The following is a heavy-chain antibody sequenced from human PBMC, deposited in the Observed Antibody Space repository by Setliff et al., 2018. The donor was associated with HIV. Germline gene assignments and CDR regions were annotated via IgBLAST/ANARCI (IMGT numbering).Heavy chain of an antibody. CDR2: IYWDDDK. D-gene: IGHD3-3*01. Sequence: SGPTLVNPTQTLTLTCTFSGFSLSTRGVGVGWIRQSPRKALEWLALIYWDDDKRYSPSLKNRLTLTKDTSKNQVVLTMTSVDPEDTATYYCAHSAVYYYNFWGGYGDCFDYWGQGILVTVSS. J-gene: IGHJ4*02. CDR1: GFSLSTRGVG. CDR3: AHSAVYYYNFWGGYGDCFDY. V-gene: IGHV2-5*02.